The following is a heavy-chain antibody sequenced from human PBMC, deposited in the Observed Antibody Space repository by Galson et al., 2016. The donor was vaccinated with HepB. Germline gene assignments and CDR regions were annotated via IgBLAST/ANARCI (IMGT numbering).Heavy chain of an antibody. J-gene: IGHJ5*02. Sequence: SLRLSCATSGFSFRDYGMHWVRQAPGKGLEGVAVVSFDGDNKYYAESVKRRFTISRDNSQKTLYLQMDSLTAEDTALYYCARDRPSLKSSTICYPGCGLLFDPWGQGTLVTVSS. CDR3: ARDRPSLKSSTICYPGCGLLFDP. D-gene: IGHD2-2*01. V-gene: IGHV3-33*01. CDR1: GFSFRDYG. CDR2: VSFDGDNK.